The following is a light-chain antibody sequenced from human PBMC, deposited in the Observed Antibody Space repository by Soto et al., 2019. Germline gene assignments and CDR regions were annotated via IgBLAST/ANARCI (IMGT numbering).Light chain of an antibody. J-gene: IGKJ1*01. CDR1: QSIRNH. CDR2: AAS. V-gene: IGKV1-39*01. Sequence: DIQMTQSPSSLSAAVGERVSMTCWASQSIRNHLNWYRQKPGQPPDLLIYAASSLATGVPSRFSGSGSGTDFTLTISSLQSEDFAVYYCQQYYSSWTFGQGTKVDIK. CDR3: QQYYSSWT.